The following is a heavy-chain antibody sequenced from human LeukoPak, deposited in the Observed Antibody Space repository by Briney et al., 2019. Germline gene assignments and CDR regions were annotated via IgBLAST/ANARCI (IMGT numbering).Heavy chain of an antibody. CDR2: IYYSGST. Sequence: SETLSLTCTVSGGSISSSSYYWVWIRHPPGKGLEWIGSIYYSGSTYYNPSLKSRVTISVDTSKNQFSLKLSSVTAADTAVYYCARGGRSYGIAAAGWFDPWGQGTLVTVSS. CDR3: ARGGRSYGIAAAGWFDP. V-gene: IGHV4-39*07. CDR1: GGSISSSSYY. D-gene: IGHD6-13*01. J-gene: IGHJ5*02.